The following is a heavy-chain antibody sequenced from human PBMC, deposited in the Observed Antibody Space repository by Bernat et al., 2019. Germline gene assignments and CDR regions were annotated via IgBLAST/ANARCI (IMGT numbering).Heavy chain of an antibody. Sequence: QVQLVESGGGVVQPGRSLRLSCAASGFSFSRSVMHWVRQAPGKGLEWVALISYDGSSKHYTDSVKGRFTISRDISKNTLYLQMNSLRPEDTALYHCARVETSQYCSGTSCLGNGGFGIWGQGTLVTVSS. CDR3: ARVETSQYCSGTSCLGNGGFGI. CDR1: GFSFSRSV. D-gene: IGHD2-2*01. J-gene: IGHJ3*02. CDR2: ISYDGSSK. V-gene: IGHV3-30-3*01.